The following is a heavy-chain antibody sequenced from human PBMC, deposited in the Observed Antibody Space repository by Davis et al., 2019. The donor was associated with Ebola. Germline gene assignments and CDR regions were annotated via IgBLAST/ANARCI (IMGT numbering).Heavy chain of an antibody. J-gene: IGHJ5*02. V-gene: IGHV4-39*01. D-gene: IGHD1-7*01. Sequence: MPSETLSLTCTVSGGSISSSSYYWGWIRQPPGKGLEWIGSIYYSGSTYYNPSLKSRVTISVDTSKNQFSLKLSSVTAADTAVYYCASQLELYDLLWANWFDPWGQGTLVTVSS. CDR1: GGSISSSSYY. CDR2: IYYSGST. CDR3: ASQLELYDLLWANWFDP.